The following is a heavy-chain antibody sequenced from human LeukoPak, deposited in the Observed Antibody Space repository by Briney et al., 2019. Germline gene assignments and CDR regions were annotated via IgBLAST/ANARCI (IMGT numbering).Heavy chain of an antibody. V-gene: IGHV1-69*13. Sequence: SVKVSCKASGGTFSSYAISWVRQAPGQGLEWMGGIIPIFGTANYAQKFQGRVTITADESTSTAYMELSSLRSEDTAVYYCARGDVDTAMVLEAYFDYWGQGTLITVSS. D-gene: IGHD5-18*01. CDR1: GGTFSSYA. J-gene: IGHJ4*02. CDR3: ARGDVDTAMVLEAYFDY. CDR2: IIPIFGTA.